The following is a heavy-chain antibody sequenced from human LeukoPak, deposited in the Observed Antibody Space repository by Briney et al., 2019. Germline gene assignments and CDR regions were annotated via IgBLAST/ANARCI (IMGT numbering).Heavy chain of an antibody. V-gene: IGHV4-59*01. CDR1: GGSISSYY. D-gene: IGHD6-13*01. CDR3: ARAEYSSSWPFDY. J-gene: IGHJ4*02. CDR2: IYYSVST. Sequence: SETLSLTCTVSGGSISSYYWSWIRQPPGKGLEWIGYIYYSVSTNYNPSLKSRVTISVATSKNQFSWKLSSVTAADTAVYYCARAEYSSSWPFDYWGQGTLVTVSS.